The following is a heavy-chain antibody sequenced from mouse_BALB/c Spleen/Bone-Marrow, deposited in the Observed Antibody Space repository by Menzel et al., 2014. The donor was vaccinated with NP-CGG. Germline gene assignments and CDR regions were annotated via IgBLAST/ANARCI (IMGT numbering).Heavy chain of an antibody. CDR2: IWAGGST. CDR3: ARGGEFITSAFDY. CDR1: GFSLTSSG. V-gene: IGHV2-9*02. D-gene: IGHD1-2*01. J-gene: IGHJ2*01. Sequence: VQLQESGPGLVAPSQSLSITCTVSGFSLTSSGVHWVRQPPGKGLEWLGVIWAGGSTNYNSALMSRLSISKDNSKSQVFLKMNSLLTDDTAMYYCARGGEFITSAFDYWGQGTTLTVSS.